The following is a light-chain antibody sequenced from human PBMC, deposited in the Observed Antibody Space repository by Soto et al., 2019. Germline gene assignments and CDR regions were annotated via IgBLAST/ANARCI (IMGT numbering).Light chain of an antibody. Sequence: EIPMTQSPSSLSASVGDRVTITCRPSQGLNNNLAWYQQRPGKAPKLLVSAASTLQKGVPSRFSGNGSGTEFTLTISSLQPEDFATYYLQQFNNYFTFGPGTKVDI. CDR3: QQFNNYFT. J-gene: IGKJ3*01. CDR2: AAS. V-gene: IGKV1-9*01. CDR1: QGLNNN.